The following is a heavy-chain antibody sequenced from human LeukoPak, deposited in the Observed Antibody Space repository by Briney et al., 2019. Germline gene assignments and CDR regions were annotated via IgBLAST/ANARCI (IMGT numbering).Heavy chain of an antibody. V-gene: IGHV4-61*02. CDR2: IYTSGST. CDR3: ARGNNPISSLDY. D-gene: IGHD1/OR15-1a*01. Sequence: SETLSLTCTVSGGSISSGDYDWRWIRQPAGKGVEWIGRIYTSGSTNYTPSLKSRITISVDTSKNQFFLKLRSVPAADTAVYYCARGNNPISSLDYWGQGTLVTVSS. CDR1: GGSISSGDYD. J-gene: IGHJ4*02.